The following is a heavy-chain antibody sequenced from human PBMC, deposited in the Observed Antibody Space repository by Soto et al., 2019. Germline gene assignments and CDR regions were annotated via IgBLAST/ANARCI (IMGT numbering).Heavy chain of an antibody. Sequence: GESLKISCQVSGYTFTIYWIGWVRQMPGKGLEWMGIIYPSDSDTRYSPSFQGQVPISADQSINTACLQWDSLKASDTAIYYCARPANSVADHFDLWGQGTPVTVSS. J-gene: IGHJ4*03. CDR1: GYTFTIYW. D-gene: IGHD2-15*01. CDR2: IYPSDSDT. CDR3: ARPANSVADHFDL. V-gene: IGHV5-51*01.